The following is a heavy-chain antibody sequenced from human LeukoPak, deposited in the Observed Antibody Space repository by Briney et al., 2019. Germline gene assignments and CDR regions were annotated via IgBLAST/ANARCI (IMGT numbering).Heavy chain of an antibody. V-gene: IGHV3-23*01. Sequence: GGSLRLSYAASGFTFSSYAMSWVRQAPGKGLEWVSAISGSGGSTYYADSVKGRFTISRDNSKNTLYLQMNSLRAEDTAVYYCAKDRVAARRMNWFDPWGQGTLVTVSS. CDR1: GFTFSSYA. CDR2: ISGSGGST. CDR3: AKDRVAARRMNWFDP. D-gene: IGHD6-6*01. J-gene: IGHJ5*02.